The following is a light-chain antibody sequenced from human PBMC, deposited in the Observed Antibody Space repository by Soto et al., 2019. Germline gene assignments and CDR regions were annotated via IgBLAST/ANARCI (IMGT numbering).Light chain of an antibody. CDR1: GSDIGYSNY. CDR2: GVN. V-gene: IGLV2-14*03. CDR3: NSLTPSATYV. Sequence: QSALTQPASVSGSPGQSITISCAGTGSDIGYSNYVSWYQQRPGKAPKLIIYGVNYRPSGISDRFSGSKSGSTASLTISGLQPEDEADYYCNSLTPSATYVFGTGTKLTVL. J-gene: IGLJ1*01.